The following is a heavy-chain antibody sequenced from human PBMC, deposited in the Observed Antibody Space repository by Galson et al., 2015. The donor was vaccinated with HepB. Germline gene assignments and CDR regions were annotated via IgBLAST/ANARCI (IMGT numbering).Heavy chain of an antibody. V-gene: IGHV4-39*01. CDR1: GGSISSSSYY. CDR2: IYYRGST. CDR3: ARLEAGISTLRGKFAQREDP. J-gene: IGHJ5*02. D-gene: IGHD2-15*01. Sequence: LSLTCTVSGGSISSSSYYWGWIRQPPGKGLEWIGSIYYRGSTYYNPSLKSRVTISVDTSKNQFSLKLSSVTAADTAVYYCARLEAGISTLRGKFAQREDPWGQGTLVTVSS.